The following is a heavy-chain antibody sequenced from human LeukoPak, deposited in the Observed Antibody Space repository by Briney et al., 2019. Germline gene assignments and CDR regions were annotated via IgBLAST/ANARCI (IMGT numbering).Heavy chain of an antibody. CDR1: GFIVSNYE. D-gene: IGHD3-10*02. CDR2: ISSSGSTI. CDR3: AELGITMIGGV. J-gene: IGHJ6*04. V-gene: IGHV3-48*03. Sequence: GGSLSLSCAASGFIVSNYEMNWVRQAPGKGLEWVSYISSSGSTIYYADSVKGRFTISRDNAKNSLYLQMNSLRAEDTAVYYCAELGITMIGGVWGKGTTVTISS.